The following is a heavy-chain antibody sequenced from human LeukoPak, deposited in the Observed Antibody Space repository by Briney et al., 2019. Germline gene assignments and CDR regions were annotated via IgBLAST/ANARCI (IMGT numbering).Heavy chain of an antibody. Sequence: SVKVSCKASGYTFTDYYMHWVRQAPGQGLEWMGWINPNSGGTNYAQKFQGRVTMTRDTSISTAYMELSRLKSDDTAVYYCARGELTYYFDSSPVDYWGQGTLVTVSS. CDR3: ARGELTYYFDSSPVDY. CDR1: GYTFTDYY. V-gene: IGHV1-2*02. J-gene: IGHJ4*02. D-gene: IGHD3-22*01. CDR2: INPNSGGT.